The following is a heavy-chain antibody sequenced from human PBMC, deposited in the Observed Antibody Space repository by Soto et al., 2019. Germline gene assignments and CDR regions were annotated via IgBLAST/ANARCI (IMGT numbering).Heavy chain of an antibody. D-gene: IGHD1-7*01. V-gene: IGHV3-23*01. CDR3: AKGNSWSPALVLDI. J-gene: IGHJ3*02. Sequence: GGSLRLSCAASGFTFSSYAMSWVRQAPGKVLEWVSAISGSGGSTYYADSVKGRFTISRDSSKNTLYLQMNSLRAEDTAVYYCAKGNSWSPALVLDIWGQGTMVTGSS. CDR1: GFTFSSYA. CDR2: ISGSGGST.